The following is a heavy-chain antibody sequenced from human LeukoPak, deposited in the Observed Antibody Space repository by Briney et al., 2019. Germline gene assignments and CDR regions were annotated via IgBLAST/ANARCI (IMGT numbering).Heavy chain of an antibody. Sequence: GASVKVSCKASGYTFTGYYMHWVRQAPGQGLEWMGWINPNSGGTNYAQKFQGRVTMTRDTSISTAYMELSRLRSDDTAVYYCARDFGPILVVAGLHYFDYWGQGTLVTVSS. D-gene: IGHD2-15*01. CDR3: ARDFGPILVVAGLHYFDY. CDR2: INPNSGGT. V-gene: IGHV1-2*02. J-gene: IGHJ4*02. CDR1: GYTFTGYY.